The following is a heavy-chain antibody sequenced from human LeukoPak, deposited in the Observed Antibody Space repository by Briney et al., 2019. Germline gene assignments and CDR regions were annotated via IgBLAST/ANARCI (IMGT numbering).Heavy chain of an antibody. V-gene: IGHV3-23*01. J-gene: IGHJ6*02. CDR1: GFTFSNYA. CDR2: VSGGGTST. Sequence: GGSLRLSCAASGFTFSNYAMSWVRQTPGKGLEWVSAVSGGGTSTYYADSVKGRFTISRDNTKNTLYLQMNSLRAEGTAVYYCAREYYDILTGYLKTYYYYGMDVWGQGTTVTVSS. CDR3: AREYYDILTGYLKTYYYYGMDV. D-gene: IGHD3-9*01.